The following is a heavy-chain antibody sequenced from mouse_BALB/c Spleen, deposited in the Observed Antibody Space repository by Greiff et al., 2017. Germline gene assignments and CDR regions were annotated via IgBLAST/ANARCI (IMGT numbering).Heavy chain of an antibody. CDR1: GFAFSSYD. D-gene: IGHD2-3*01. J-gene: IGHJ2*01. V-gene: IGHV5-12-1*01. CDR2: ISSGGGST. CDR3: ARHDGDGPFDY. Sequence: EVMLVESGGGLVKPGGSLKLSCAASGFAFSSYDMSWVRQTPEKRLEWVAYISSGGGSTYYPDTVKGRFTISRDNAKNTLYLQMSSLKSEDTAMYYCARHDGDGPFDYWGQGTTLTVSS.